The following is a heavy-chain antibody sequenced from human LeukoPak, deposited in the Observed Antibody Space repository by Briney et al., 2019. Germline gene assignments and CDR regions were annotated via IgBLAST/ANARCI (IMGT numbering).Heavy chain of an antibody. CDR2: IIPIFGTA. D-gene: IGHD2-2*01. V-gene: IGHV1-69*05. CDR3: VGPRDQLLNAFDI. J-gene: IGHJ3*02. CDR1: GGTFSSYA. Sequence: ASVKVSCKASGGTFSSYAISWVRQAPGQGLEWMGRIIPIFGTANYAQKFQGRVTITTDESTSTAYMELSSLRSEDTAVYYCVGPRDQLLNAFDIWGQRTMVTVSS.